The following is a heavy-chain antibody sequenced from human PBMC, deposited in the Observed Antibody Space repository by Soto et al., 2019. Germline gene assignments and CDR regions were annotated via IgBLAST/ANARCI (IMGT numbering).Heavy chain of an antibody. CDR1: GFTFSSYA. CDR3: AKVGSYYEQFDRWYFHL. V-gene: IGHV3-23*01. D-gene: IGHD3-22*01. CDR2: ITRSGDYT. Sequence: EVQLLESGGGLVQPGGSLRLSCAASGFTFSSYAMTWVRQAPGKGREWVSAITRSGDYTQYADSVKGRCTISRDNSKNTLYLEMISLRAVDTAVYYCAKVGSYYEQFDRWYFHLWGRGTLVTVSA. J-gene: IGHJ2*01.